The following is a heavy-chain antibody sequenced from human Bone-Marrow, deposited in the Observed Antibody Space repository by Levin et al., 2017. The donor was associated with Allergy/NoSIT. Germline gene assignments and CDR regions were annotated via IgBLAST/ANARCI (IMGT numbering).Heavy chain of an antibody. CDR2: IYSTGST. J-gene: IGHJ2*01. D-gene: IGHD2-21*02. CDR3: ARDDSGDWFLDL. CDR1: GGSISSGGSY. V-gene: IGHV4-31*03. Sequence: PSETLSLTCTVSGGSISSGGSYWSWIRQHPEKGLEWIGYIYSTGSTYYNPSLKSRLTISLDTSKNQFSLKLRSVTAADTAVYYCARDDSGDWFLDLWGRGTLVTVSS.